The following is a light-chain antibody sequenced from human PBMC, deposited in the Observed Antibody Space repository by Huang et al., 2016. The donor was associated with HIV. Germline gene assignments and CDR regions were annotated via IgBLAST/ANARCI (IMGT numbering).Light chain of an antibody. V-gene: IGKV3-11*01. CDR3: HQRAGWPL. CDR1: QTISSY. CDR2: DTS. Sequence: EVVLTQSQATLSLSPRERTNLSCRASQTISSYLAWYQHKPCHPPWLLIYDTSKRATCNPARFSGGGSGTDFTLTISSREPEDFAVYYCHQRAGWPLFGGGTKVEIK. J-gene: IGKJ4*02.